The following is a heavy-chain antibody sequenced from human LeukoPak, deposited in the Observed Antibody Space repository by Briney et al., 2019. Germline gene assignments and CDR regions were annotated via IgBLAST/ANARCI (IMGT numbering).Heavy chain of an antibody. V-gene: IGHV4-4*07. J-gene: IGHJ4*02. CDR2: IHFGGTT. Sequence: SETLSLTCTVSGGSLNNDYFTWIRQPAGKGLEWIGRIHFGGTTNYNPSFRSRLTLSIDTSKNQFSLKLSSVTAADTAVYYCASGGGAAAGKIDYWGQGTLVTVSS. CDR3: ASGGGAAAGKIDY. D-gene: IGHD6-13*01. CDR1: GGSLNNDY.